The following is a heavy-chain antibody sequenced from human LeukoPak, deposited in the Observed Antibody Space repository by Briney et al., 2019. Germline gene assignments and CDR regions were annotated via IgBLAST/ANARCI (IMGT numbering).Heavy chain of an antibody. CDR1: GFTFSSYS. CDR2: ISSSSSYI. CDR3: ARGSYYAPYYFDY. J-gene: IGHJ4*02. D-gene: IGHD1-26*01. Sequence: GGSLRLSCAASGFTFSSYSMNWVRQAPGKGLEWVSSISSSSSYIYYADSVKGRFTISRDNAKNSLYLQMNSLRDEDTAVYYCARGSYYAPYYFDYWGQGTLVTVSS. V-gene: IGHV3-21*01.